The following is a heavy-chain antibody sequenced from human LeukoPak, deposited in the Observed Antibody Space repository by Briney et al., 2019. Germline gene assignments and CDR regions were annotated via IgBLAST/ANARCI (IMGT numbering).Heavy chain of an antibody. J-gene: IGHJ6*02. CDR1: GFTVANDR. Sequence: PGGSLRLSCAASGFTVANDRMSWVRQAPGEGLEWVSVIRGSGGGTYYADSVKGRFTISRDNSKNTLYLQMNSLRAEDTAVYYCARDLNYYYYGMDVWGQGTTVTVSS. CDR3: ARDLNYYYYGMDV. V-gene: IGHV3-53*01. CDR2: IRGSGGGT.